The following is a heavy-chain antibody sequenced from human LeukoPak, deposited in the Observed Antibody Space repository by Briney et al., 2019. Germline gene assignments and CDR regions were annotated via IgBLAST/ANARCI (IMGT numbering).Heavy chain of an antibody. CDR3: ARGRGLGELWFPFDY. CDR1: GYTFTSYG. V-gene: IGHV1-18*01. Sequence: ASVKVSCKASGYTFTSYGISWVRQAPGQGLEWMGWISAYNGNTNYAQKLQGRVTITADESTSTAYMELSSLRSEDTAVYYCARGRGLGELWFPFDYWGQGTLVTVSS. D-gene: IGHD3-16*02. CDR2: ISAYNGNT. J-gene: IGHJ4*02.